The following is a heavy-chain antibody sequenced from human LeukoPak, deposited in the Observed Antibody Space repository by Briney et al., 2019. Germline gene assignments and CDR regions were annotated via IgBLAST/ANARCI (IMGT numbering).Heavy chain of an antibody. V-gene: IGHV1-69*05. CDR2: IIPIFGTA. D-gene: IGHD5-24*01. Sequence: GSSVKVSCKASGGTFSSYAISGVRQAPGQGLEWMGGIIPIFGTANYAQTFQGRVTITTDESTSTGYMELRSLRSEDTGVYYCAKEVATIWAFDYWGQGTLVTVSS. CDR1: GGTFSSYA. CDR3: AKEVATIWAFDY. J-gene: IGHJ4*02.